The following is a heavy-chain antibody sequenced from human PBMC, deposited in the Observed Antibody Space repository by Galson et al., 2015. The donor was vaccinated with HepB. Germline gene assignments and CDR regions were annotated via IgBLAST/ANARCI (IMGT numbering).Heavy chain of an antibody. J-gene: IGHJ4*01. CDR2: ISTNTGNP. Sequence: SVKVSCKAYGYTFTKYAMNWVRQTPGQGLEWMGWISTNTGNPTYAPDFTGRFVFSLDTSVSSTYLQISSLRSDDTAVYYCARGGMATIGGPTFDYWGHGTLVTVSS. D-gene: IGHD5-24*01. CDR1: GYTFTKYA. CDR3: ARGGMATIGGPTFDY. V-gene: IGHV7-4-1*02.